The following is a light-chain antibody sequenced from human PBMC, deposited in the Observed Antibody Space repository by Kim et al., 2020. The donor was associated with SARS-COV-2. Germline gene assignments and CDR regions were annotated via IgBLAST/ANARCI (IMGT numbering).Light chain of an antibody. CDR2: EDN. CDR1: GGSIASNY. Sequence: NFMLTQPHSVSESPGKTVTISCTRTGGSIASNYVHRYQQRPGSVPTIVIYEDNQRPSGVLDRFSGSIDSSSNSASLTISGLKFEDEADYYCQSYDRNTVVFGGGTQLTVL. J-gene: IGLJ2*01. V-gene: IGLV6-57*04. CDR3: QSYDRNTVV.